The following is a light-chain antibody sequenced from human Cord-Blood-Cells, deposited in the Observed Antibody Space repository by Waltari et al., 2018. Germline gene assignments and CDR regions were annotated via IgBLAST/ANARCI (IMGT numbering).Light chain of an antibody. CDR1: SSDVGGYNY. J-gene: IGLJ3*02. CDR2: DFN. V-gene: IGLV2-14*03. CDR3: SSYTSSSTRV. Sequence: QSALTQPASVSGSPGQSITISCTGTSSDVGGYNYVSWYQQHPGKAPKPVIYDFNNRPSGVSNRCSGSNSGNTASLTVSALQAEDEAEYYCSSYTSSSTRVFGGGTKLTVL.